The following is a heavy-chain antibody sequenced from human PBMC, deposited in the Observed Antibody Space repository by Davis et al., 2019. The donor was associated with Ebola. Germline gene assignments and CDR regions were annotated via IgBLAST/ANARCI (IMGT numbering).Heavy chain of an antibody. CDR3: ARQEEWLNYYFDY. CDR2: IYPGDSET. J-gene: IGHJ4*02. CDR1: GYSFTNYW. V-gene: IGHV5-51*01. Sequence: GGSLRLSCKGSGYSFTNYWIGWVRQMPGKGLEWMGIIYPGDSETRYSPSFQGQVTISADKSIRTAYLQWSSLKASDTAMYYCARQEEWLNYYFDYWGQGTLVTVSS. D-gene: IGHD5-12*01.